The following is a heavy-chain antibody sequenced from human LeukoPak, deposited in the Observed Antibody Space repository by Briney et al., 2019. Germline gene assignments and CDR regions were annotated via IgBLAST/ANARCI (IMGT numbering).Heavy chain of an antibody. CDR2: IIPIFGTA. Sequence: GASVKVSCKASGYTFTSYGINWVRQAPGQGLEWMGGIIPIFGTANYAQKFQGRVTITADESTSTAYMELSSLRSEDTAVYYCARGYTVEEYYFDYWGQGTLVTVSS. V-gene: IGHV1-69*13. D-gene: IGHD3-16*01. CDR3: ARGYTVEEYYFDY. J-gene: IGHJ4*02. CDR1: GYTFTSYG.